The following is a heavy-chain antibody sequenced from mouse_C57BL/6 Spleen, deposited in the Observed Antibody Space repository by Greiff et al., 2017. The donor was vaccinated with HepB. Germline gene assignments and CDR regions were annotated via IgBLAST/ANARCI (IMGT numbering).Heavy chain of an antibody. D-gene: IGHD2-3*01. CDR1: GYTFTDYN. V-gene: IGHV1-18*01. Sequence: LKESGPELVKPGASVKIPCKASGYTFTDYNMDWVKQSHGKSLEWIGDINPNNGGTIYNQKFKGKATLTVDKSSSTAYMELRSLTSEDTAVYYCARFGYYGNYAMDYWGQGTSVTVSS. CDR3: ARFGYYGNYAMDY. J-gene: IGHJ4*01. CDR2: INPNNGGT.